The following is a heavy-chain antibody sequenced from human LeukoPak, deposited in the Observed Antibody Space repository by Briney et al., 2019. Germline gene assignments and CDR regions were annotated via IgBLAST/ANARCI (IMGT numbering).Heavy chain of an antibody. CDR3: ARGRLYCSSTSCYAGNYYYGMDV. CDR2: INHSGST. J-gene: IGHJ6*02. CDR1: GFTFSNHA. V-gene: IGHV4-34*01. Sequence: GSLRLSCAASGFTFSNHAMSWIRQPPGKGLEWIGEINHSGSTNYNPSLKSRVTISVDTSKNQFSLKLSSVTAADTAVYYCARGRLYCSSTSCYAGNYYYGMDVWGQGTTVTVSS. D-gene: IGHD2-2*01.